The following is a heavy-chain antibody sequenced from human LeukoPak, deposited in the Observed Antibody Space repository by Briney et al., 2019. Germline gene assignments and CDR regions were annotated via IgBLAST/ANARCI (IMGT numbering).Heavy chain of an antibody. V-gene: IGHV3-9*03. J-gene: IGHJ4*02. CDR1: GFTFDDYA. D-gene: IGHD5-24*01. Sequence: PGGSLRLSCAASGFTFDDYAMHWVRLVPGKGLEWVSGISWNSGYIGYADSVRGRFTLSRHNAKNSLYLQMNSLRPEDMALYYCARDTATGGRLDYWGQGTLVTVSS. CDR2: ISWNSGYI. CDR3: ARDTATGGRLDY.